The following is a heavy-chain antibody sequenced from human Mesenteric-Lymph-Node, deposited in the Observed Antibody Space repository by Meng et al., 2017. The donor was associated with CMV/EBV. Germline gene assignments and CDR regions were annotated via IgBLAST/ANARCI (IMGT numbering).Heavy chain of an antibody. CDR1: GGSFSGYY. CDR2: INHSGST. D-gene: IGHD3-22*01. CDR3: ARNRNYDSSGYYYFDY. V-gene: IGHV4-34*01. J-gene: IGHJ4*02. Sequence: SETLSLTCAVYGGSFSGYYWSWIRQPPGKGLEWIGEINHSGSTNYNPSLKSRVTISVDKSKNQFSLKLSSVTAADTAVYYCARNRNYDSSGYYYFDYWGQGTLVTVSS.